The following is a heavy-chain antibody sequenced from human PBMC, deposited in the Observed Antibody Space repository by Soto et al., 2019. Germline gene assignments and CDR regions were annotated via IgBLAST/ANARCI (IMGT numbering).Heavy chain of an antibody. V-gene: IGHV3-48*02. CDR2: ISYDSDTI. Sequence: GGSLRLSCACSVCTFGTYSMNWVRQSAGKWLEWIAYISYDSDTIQYADSVKGRFTISRDNAKNSLYLQMNSLRDEDTAVYYCARLYYDYVWGQGTTVSVS. D-gene: IGHD3-3*01. J-gene: IGHJ6*01. CDR1: VCTFGTYS. CDR3: ARLYYDYV.